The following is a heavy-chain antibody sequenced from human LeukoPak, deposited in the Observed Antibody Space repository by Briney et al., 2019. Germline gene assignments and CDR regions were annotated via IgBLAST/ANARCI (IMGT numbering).Heavy chain of an antibody. Sequence: GGPLRLSCAASGFTFSTSVMSWVRQAPGKGLEWVSLISSSGIITRYADSAKGGFSTSRDNSKNTLYLQMNSLRADDTAVYYCAKKSGLGFDYWGQGTLVTVSS. J-gene: IGHJ4*02. V-gene: IGHV3-23*01. CDR3: AKKSGLGFDY. CDR2: ISSSGIIT. D-gene: IGHD6-19*01. CDR1: GFTFSTSV.